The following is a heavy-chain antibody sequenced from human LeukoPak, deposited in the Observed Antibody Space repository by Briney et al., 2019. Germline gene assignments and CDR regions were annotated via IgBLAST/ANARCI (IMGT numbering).Heavy chain of an antibody. CDR2: ISGSGGST. V-gene: IGHV3-23*01. D-gene: IGHD6-13*01. CDR1: GFTFSSYA. J-gene: IGHJ6*03. Sequence: GGSLRLSCAASGFTFSSYAMSWVRQAPGKGLEWVSAISGSGGSTYYADSVKGRFTISRDNSKNTLYLQMNSLRAEDTAVYYCARERHSSSWHLETYYYYYMDVWGKGTTVTVSS. CDR3: ARERHSSSWHLETYYYYYMDV.